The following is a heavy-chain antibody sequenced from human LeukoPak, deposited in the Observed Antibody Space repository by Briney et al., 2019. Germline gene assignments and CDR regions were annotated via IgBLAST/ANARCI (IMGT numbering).Heavy chain of an antibody. V-gene: IGHV1-18*01. Sequence: GASVKDSCKASGYTFTSYGIRWVRQAPGQGLEWMGRISAYNGNTNYAQKLQGRVTMTTDTSTSTAYMELRSLRSDDTAVYYCARDGRERNRSWFDPWGQGTLVTVSS. CDR2: ISAYNGNT. J-gene: IGHJ5*02. CDR3: ARDGRERNRSWFDP. D-gene: IGHD1-26*01. CDR1: GYTFTSYG.